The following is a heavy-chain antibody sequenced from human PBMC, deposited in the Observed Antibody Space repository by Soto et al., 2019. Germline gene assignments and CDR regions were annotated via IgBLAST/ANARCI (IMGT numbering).Heavy chain of an antibody. D-gene: IGHD2-15*01. CDR2: IYYSGKT. CDR1: GGSISSSSYY. V-gene: IGHV4-39*01. CDR3: ASRGTTTYCSGGSCYARGFDY. J-gene: IGHJ4*02. Sequence: SETLSLTCTVSGGSISSSSYYWAWIRQPPGKGLEWIGSIYYSGKTYYNPSLKSRVTISVDTSKNQFSLRLSSVTAADTAVYYCASRGTTTYCSGGSCYARGFDYWGQGTLVTVSS.